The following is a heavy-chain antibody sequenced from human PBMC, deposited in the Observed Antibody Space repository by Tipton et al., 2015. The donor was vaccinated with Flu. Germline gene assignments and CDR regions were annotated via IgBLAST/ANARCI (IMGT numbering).Heavy chain of an antibody. CDR1: GDSISSGNDF. CDR3: ARGMTESHFYALGV. J-gene: IGHJ6*02. V-gene: IGHV4-61*02. Sequence: TLSLTCTVSGDSISSGNDFWSWIRQPAGKGLEWIGRVHSNGGTNYKPSLKSRVTISADTSKNQFSLKLTSVTAADTAIYYCARGMTESHFYALGVWGQGTTVAVSS. D-gene: IGHD2/OR15-2a*01. CDR2: VHSNGGT.